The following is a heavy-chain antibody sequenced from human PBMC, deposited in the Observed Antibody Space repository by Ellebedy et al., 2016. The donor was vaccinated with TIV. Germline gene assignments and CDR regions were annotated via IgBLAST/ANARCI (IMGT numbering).Heavy chain of an antibody. CDR1: GGSISSYY. Sequence: SETLSLTXTVSGGSISSYYWSWIRQPPGKGLERIGYIYYSGSTNYNPSLKSRVTISVDTSKNQFSLKLSSVTAADTAVYYCASLPGIAAAGPAFDIWGQGTMVTVSS. CDR3: ASLPGIAAAGPAFDI. J-gene: IGHJ3*02. V-gene: IGHV4-59*08. CDR2: IYYSGST. D-gene: IGHD6-13*01.